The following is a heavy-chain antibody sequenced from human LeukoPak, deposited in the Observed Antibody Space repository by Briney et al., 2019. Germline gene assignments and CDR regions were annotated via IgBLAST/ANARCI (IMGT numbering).Heavy chain of an antibody. CDR2: INHSGST. V-gene: IGHV4-34*01. CDR1: GGSFSGYY. D-gene: IGHD3-3*01. Sequence: SETLSLTCAVYGGSFSGYYWSWIRQPPGKGLEWIGEINHSGSTNYNPSLKSRVTISVDTSKNQFSLKLSSVTAADTAVYYCARIVLRFLEWLPPYYYYYYMDVWSKGTTVTVSS. CDR3: ARIVLRFLEWLPPYYYYYYMDV. J-gene: IGHJ6*03.